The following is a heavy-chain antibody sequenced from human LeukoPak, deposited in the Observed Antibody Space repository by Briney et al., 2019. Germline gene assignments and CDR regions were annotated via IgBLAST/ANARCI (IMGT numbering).Heavy chain of an antibody. V-gene: IGHV3-48*04. CDR3: ARAPGPDWRKLDY. Sequence: GGSLRLSCAASGFTFSSYSMNWVRRAPGKGLEWVSYISSSSSTIYYADSVKGRFTISRDNAKNSLYLQMNSLRAEDTAVYYCARAPGPDWRKLDYWGQGTLVTVSS. J-gene: IGHJ4*02. D-gene: IGHD3-9*01. CDR1: GFTFSSYS. CDR2: ISSSSSTI.